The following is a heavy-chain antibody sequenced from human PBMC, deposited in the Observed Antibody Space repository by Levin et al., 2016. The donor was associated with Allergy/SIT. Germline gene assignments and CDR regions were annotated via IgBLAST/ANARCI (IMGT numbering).Heavy chain of an antibody. CDR2: INPNSGGT. CDR1: GYTFTGYY. Sequence: ASVKVSCKASGYTFTGYYMHWVRQAPGQGLEWMGWINPNSGGTNYAQKFQGWVTMTRDTSISTAYMELSRLRSDDTAVYYCARDLASGSYQVDYYYGMDVWGQGTTVTVSS. J-gene: IGHJ6*02. D-gene: IGHD1-26*01. V-gene: IGHV1-2*04. CDR3: ARDLASGSYQVDYYYGMDV.